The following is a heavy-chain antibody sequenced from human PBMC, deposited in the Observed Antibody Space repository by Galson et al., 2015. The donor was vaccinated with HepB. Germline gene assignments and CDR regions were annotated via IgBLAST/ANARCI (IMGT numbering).Heavy chain of an antibody. D-gene: IGHD3-10*01. CDR2: IHHSGST. CDR3: ARAIPLVRGAASEFDP. J-gene: IGHJ5*02. V-gene: IGHV4-30-2*01. Sequence: TLSLTCAVSGGSISSGGHSWSWIRQPPGKGLEWIGYIHHSGSTYYNPSLKSRVTMSVDRSKNQFSLKLTSVTAADTAVYYCARAIPLVRGAASEFDPWGQGTLVTVSS. CDR1: GGSISSGGHS.